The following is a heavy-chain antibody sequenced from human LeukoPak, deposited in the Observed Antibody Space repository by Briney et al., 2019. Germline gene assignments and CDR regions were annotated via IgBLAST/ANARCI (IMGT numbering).Heavy chain of an antibody. Sequence: AGGSLRLSCTASGFTLSDYWMQWVRQAPGKGLEWISRIYSDESSAYYADSVKGRFTISRDNAKKTLYLQMNSLRAEDTAMCYCARVSGSRNYYFGAFDIWGQGTMVTVSS. CDR1: GFTLSDYW. J-gene: IGHJ3*02. D-gene: IGHD3-10*01. CDR3: ARVSGSRNYYFGAFDI. CDR2: IYSDESSA. V-gene: IGHV3-74*01.